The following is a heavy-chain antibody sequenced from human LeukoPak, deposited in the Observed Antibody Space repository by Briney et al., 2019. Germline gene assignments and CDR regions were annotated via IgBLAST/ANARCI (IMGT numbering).Heavy chain of an antibody. CDR2: ISSIGSNI. CDR1: GFTFNNYS. J-gene: IGHJ4*02. V-gene: IGHV3-21*01. Sequence: TGGSLRLSCAASGFTFNNYSMSWVRQSPGKGLVWVSPISSIGSNIYYADSVKGRFTISRDNAKNSLYLKMNSLRAEDTAVYYCAKDLEYCSSTSCYFILPGGFDYWGQGTLVTVSS. CDR3: AKDLEYCSSTSCYFILPGGFDY. D-gene: IGHD2-2*01.